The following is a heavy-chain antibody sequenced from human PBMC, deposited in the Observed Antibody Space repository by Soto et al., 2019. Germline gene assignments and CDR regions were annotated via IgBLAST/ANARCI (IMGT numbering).Heavy chain of an antibody. CDR1: GFTVSSNY. CDR3: ARASHCGGDCYSYFDY. J-gene: IGHJ4*02. D-gene: IGHD2-21*02. V-gene: IGHV3-53*01. CDR2: IYSGGST. Sequence: GGSLRLSCAASGFTVSSNYMSWVRQAPGKGLEWVSVIYSGGSTYYADSVKCRFPISRDNSKTTLYLQMNSLRAEDTAVYYCARASHCGGDCYSYFDYWGQGTLVTVSS.